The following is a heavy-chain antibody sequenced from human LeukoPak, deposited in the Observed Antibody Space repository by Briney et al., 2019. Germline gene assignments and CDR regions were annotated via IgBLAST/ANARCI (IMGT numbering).Heavy chain of an antibody. Sequence: PSKTLSLTCTVSGYSISSGYYWGWIRQPPGKGLEWIGSIYHSGSTYYNPSLKSRATISVDTSKNQISLKVSSVTAADSALYFCARQRTSGSASNLRVAQIDSWGQGTLVTVSS. J-gene: IGHJ4*02. CDR3: ARQRTSGSASNLRVAQIDS. V-gene: IGHV4-38-2*02. D-gene: IGHD3-3*01. CDR1: GYSISSGYY. CDR2: IYHSGST.